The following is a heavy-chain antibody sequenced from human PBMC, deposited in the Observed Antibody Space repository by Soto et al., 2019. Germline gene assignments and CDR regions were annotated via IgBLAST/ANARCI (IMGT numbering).Heavy chain of an antibody. J-gene: IGHJ6*02. Sequence: QVQLQESGPGLVKPSETLSLTCTVSGGSVSSGSYYWSWIRQPPGKGLEWIGYIYYSGSTNYNPSLKSRVTISVDTSKNQFSLQLSSVTAADTAVYYCARDAPRGDYYDILTGYPYYYYYYGMDVWGQGTTVTVSS. CDR2: IYYSGST. V-gene: IGHV4-61*01. CDR1: GGSVSSGSYY. D-gene: IGHD3-9*01. CDR3: ARDAPRGDYYDILTGYPYYYYYYGMDV.